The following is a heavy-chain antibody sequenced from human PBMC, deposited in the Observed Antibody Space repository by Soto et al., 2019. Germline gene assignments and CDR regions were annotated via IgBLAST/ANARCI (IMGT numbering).Heavy chain of an antibody. CDR1: GFTFSDYY. CDR3: ARGGRYYYDSSGPNDY. J-gene: IGHJ4*02. D-gene: IGHD3-22*01. Sequence: GGSLRLSCAASGFTFSDYYMSWIRQAPGKGLEWVSYISSSGSTIYYADSVKGRFTISGDNAKNSLYLQMNSLRAEDTAVYYCARGGRYYYDSSGPNDYWGQGTLVTVSS. V-gene: IGHV3-11*01. CDR2: ISSSGSTI.